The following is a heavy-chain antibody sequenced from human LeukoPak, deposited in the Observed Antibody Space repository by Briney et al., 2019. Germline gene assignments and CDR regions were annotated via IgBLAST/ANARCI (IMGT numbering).Heavy chain of an antibody. CDR3: ARDSGSSSWYGELGFDY. Sequence: ASVKVSCKASGYTFTGYYMHWVRQSPGQGLEWMGWINPNSGGTNYAQKFQGRVTMTRDTSISTAYMELSRLRSDDTAVYYCARDSGSSSWYGELGFDYWGQGTLVTVSS. D-gene: IGHD6-13*01. CDR2: INPNSGGT. J-gene: IGHJ4*02. CDR1: GYTFTGYY. V-gene: IGHV1-2*02.